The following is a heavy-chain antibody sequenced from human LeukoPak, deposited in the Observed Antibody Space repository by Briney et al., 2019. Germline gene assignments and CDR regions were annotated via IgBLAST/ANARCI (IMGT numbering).Heavy chain of an antibody. CDR3: ASADC. V-gene: IGHV3-64*01. J-gene: IGHJ4*02. Sequence: GGSLRLSCAASGFAFSSYAMHWVRQAPGKGLEYVSAISHDGGTTYYANSVKGRFTISRDNSKNTLYLQMGSLRAEDMAVYYCASADCWGQGTLVTVSS. CDR2: ISHDGGTT. CDR1: GFAFSSYA.